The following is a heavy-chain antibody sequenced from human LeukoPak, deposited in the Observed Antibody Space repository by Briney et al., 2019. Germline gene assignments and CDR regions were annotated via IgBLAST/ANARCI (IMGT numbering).Heavy chain of an antibody. CDR1: GGTFSSYA. CDR3: ARDSPRSHCSSTSCYNWFDP. V-gene: IGHV1-69*01. CDR2: IIPIFGTA. Sequence: SVKVSCKASGGTFSSYAISWVRQAPGQGLEWMGGIIPIFGTANHARKFQGRVTITADESTSTAYMELSSLRSEDTAVYYCARDSPRSHCSSTSCYNWFDPWGQGTLVTVSS. D-gene: IGHD2-2*01. J-gene: IGHJ5*02.